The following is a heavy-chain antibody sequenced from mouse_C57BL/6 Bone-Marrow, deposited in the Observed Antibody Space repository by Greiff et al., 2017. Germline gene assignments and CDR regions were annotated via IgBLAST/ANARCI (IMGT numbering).Heavy chain of an antibody. CDR1: GFSLTSYG. V-gene: IGHV2-6-1*01. J-gene: IGHJ3*01. CDR2: IWSDGST. CDR3: ARHDFDGYYDFAY. Sequence: QVHVKQSGPGLVAPSQSLSITCTVSGFSLTSYGVHWVRQPPGKGLEWLVVIWSDGSTTYNSALKSRLSISKDNSKSQVFLKMNSLQTDDTAMYYCARHDFDGYYDFAYGGQGTLVTVAA. D-gene: IGHD2-3*01.